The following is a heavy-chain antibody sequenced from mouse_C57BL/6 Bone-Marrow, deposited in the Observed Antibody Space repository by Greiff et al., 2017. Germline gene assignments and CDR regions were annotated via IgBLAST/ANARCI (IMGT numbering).Heavy chain of an antibody. CDR2: ISSGSSTI. D-gene: IGHD1-1*01. CDR1: GFTFSDYG. J-gene: IGHJ1*03. CDR3: ARGTVVATFYWYFDV. V-gene: IGHV5-17*01. Sequence: EVKVVESGGGLVKPGGPLKLSCAASGFTFSDYGMHWVRQAPEKGLEWVAYISSGSSTIYYADTVKGRFTISRDNAKNTLFLQMTSLRSEDTAMYYCARGTVVATFYWYFDVWGTGTTVTVSS.